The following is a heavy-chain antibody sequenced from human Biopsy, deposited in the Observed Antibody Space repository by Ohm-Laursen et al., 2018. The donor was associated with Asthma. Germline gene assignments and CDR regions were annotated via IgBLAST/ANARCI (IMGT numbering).Heavy chain of an antibody. V-gene: IGHV3-30-3*01. CDR3: ARKAGSCISRTCYSLDF. J-gene: IGHJ4*02. D-gene: IGHD2-2*01. Sequence: SLRLSCAASGFTFSSYAMHWVRQAPGKGLEWVAVISYDGSNKYYADSVKGRFTISRDNSKNTLYLQMNSPRTEDTAVYYCARKAGSCISRTCYSLDFWGQGTLVTVSS. CDR1: GFTFSSYA. CDR2: ISYDGSNK.